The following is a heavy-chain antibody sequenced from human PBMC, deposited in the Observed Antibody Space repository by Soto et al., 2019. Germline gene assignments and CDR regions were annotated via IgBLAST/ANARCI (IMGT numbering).Heavy chain of an antibody. CDR1: GFTVSSNY. V-gene: IGHV3-53*01. CDR3: ASSPIRSLDWFDP. J-gene: IGHJ5*02. Sequence: HPGGSLRLSCAASGFTVSSNYMSWVRQAPGKGLEWVSVIYSGGSTYYADSVKGRFTISRDNSKNTLYLQMNSLRAEDTAVYYCASSPIRSLDWFDPWGQGTLVTVSS. CDR2: IYSGGST.